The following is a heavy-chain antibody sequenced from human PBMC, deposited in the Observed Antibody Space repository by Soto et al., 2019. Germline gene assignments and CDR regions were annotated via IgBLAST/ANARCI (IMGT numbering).Heavy chain of an antibody. Sequence: GGSLRLSCAASGFTFSSYEMNWVRQAPGKGLEWVSYISSSGSTIYYADSVKGRFTISRDNAKNSLYLQMNSLRAEDTAVYYCARTQQQLVPIYYYYYGMDVWGQGTTVTVS. CDR3: ARTQQQLVPIYYYYYGMDV. J-gene: IGHJ6*02. CDR1: GFTFSSYE. CDR2: ISSSGSTI. V-gene: IGHV3-48*03. D-gene: IGHD6-13*01.